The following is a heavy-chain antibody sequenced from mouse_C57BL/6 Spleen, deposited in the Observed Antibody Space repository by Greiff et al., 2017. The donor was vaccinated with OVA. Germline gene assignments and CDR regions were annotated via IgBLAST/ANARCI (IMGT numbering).Heavy chain of an antibody. Sequence: QVQLKQPGAERGKPGAAVKLSCKASGYTFTSYWMHWVKQRPGQGLEWIGMIHPNSGSTNYNEKFKSKATLTVDKSSSTAYMQLSSLTSEDSAVYYCARGLPDYWGQGTTLTVSS. J-gene: IGHJ2*01. CDR2: IHPNSGST. CDR1: GYTFTSYW. CDR3: ARGLPDY. D-gene: IGHD3-1*01. V-gene: IGHV1-64*01.